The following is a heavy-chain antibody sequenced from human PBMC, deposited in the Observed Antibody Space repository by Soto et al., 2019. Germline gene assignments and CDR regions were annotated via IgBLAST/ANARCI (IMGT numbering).Heavy chain of an antibody. CDR3: ERIITGAAAFDI. D-gene: IGHD1-20*01. V-gene: IGHV3-7*03. Sequence: GGSLRLSCAASGFTFSSYWMSWVRQAPGKGLEWVANIKQDGSEKYYVDTVKGRFTISRDNAKNSLYLQRNSLRAEDTAVYYCERIITGAAAFDIWGQGTMVTVSS. CDR1: GFTFSSYW. J-gene: IGHJ3*02. CDR2: IKQDGSEK.